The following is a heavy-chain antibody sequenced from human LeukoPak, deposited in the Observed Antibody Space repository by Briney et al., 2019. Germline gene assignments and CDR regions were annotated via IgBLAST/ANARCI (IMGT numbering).Heavy chain of an antibody. V-gene: IGHV3-21*01. D-gene: IGHD3-10*01. J-gene: IGHJ3*02. Sequence: PGGSLRLSCAASGFTFSSYSMNWVRQAPGKGLEWVSSISSSSSYIYYADSVKGRFTISRDNAKNSLYLQMNSLRAEDTAVYYCARGSGSTYAFDIWGQGTMVTVSS. CDR3: ARGSGSTYAFDI. CDR1: GFTFSSYS. CDR2: ISSSSSYI.